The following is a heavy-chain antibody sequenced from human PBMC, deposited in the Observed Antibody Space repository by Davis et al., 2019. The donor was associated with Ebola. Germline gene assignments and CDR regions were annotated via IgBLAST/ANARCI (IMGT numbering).Heavy chain of an antibody. CDR1: GGTFSSYA. J-gene: IGHJ4*02. D-gene: IGHD3-22*01. Sequence: SVKVSCKASGGTFSSYAISWVRQAPGQGLEWMGRIIPILGIANYAQKFQGRVTITADKSTSTAYMELSSLRSEDTAVYYCASPGDSSGYYYFDYWGQGTLVTVSS. CDR3: ASPGDSSGYYYFDY. V-gene: IGHV1-69*04. CDR2: IIPILGIA.